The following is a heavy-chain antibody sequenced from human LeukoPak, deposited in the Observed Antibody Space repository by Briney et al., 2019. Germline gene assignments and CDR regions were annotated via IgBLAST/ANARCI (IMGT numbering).Heavy chain of an antibody. Sequence: PGGSLRLSCAASGFTFSSYAMSWVRQAPGKGLEWVSAISGSGGSTYYADSVKGRFTIPRDNSKNTLYLQMNSLRAEDTAVYYCATTGVDSSSWYSYYYYYYMDVWGKGTTVTVSS. J-gene: IGHJ6*03. V-gene: IGHV3-23*01. D-gene: IGHD6-13*01. CDR2: ISGSGGST. CDR3: ATTGVDSSSWYSYYYYYYMDV. CDR1: GFTFSSYA.